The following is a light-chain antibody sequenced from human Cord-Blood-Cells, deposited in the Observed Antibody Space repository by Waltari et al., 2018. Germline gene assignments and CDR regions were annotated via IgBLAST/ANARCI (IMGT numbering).Light chain of an antibody. CDR2: EGS. V-gene: IGLV2-23*01. J-gene: IGLJ3*02. Sequence: QSALTLPAPVSGSPGQSFTIPRTGTNHDVGSYNIVSWYQQPPGKAPNLMIYEGSKRPSGVSNRFSGSKSGNTASLTISGLQAEDEADYYCCSYAGSSTWVFGGGTKLTVL. CDR1: NHDVGSYNI. CDR3: CSYAGSSTWV.